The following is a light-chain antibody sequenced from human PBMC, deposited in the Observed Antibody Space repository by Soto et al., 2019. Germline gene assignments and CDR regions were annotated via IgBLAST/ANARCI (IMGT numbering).Light chain of an antibody. Sequence: ETLMTQSPATLSVSPGERATLSCRASQSVNNNLAWYQQKLGQAPRVLIYGASTRATGIPARFSGSGSGTDFTLTISSLQPEDFAVYYCQQYNNWPPLTFGGGTKVDIK. CDR2: GAS. J-gene: IGKJ4*01. V-gene: IGKV3-15*01. CDR1: QSVNNN. CDR3: QQYNNWPPLT.